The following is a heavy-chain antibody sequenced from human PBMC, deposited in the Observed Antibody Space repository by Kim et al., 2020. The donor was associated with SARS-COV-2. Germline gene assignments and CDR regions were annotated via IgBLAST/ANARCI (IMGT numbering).Heavy chain of an antibody. D-gene: IGHD1-1*01. J-gene: IGHJ6*02. CDR3: AKQATGYYYYGMDV. Sequence: YADSVNGRFTISRDNSKNTLYLQMNSLGAEDTAVYYCAKQATGYYYYGMDVWGQGTTVTVSS. V-gene: IGHV3-23*01.